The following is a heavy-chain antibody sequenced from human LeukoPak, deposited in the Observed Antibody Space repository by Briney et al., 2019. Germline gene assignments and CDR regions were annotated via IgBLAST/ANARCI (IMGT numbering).Heavy chain of an antibody. V-gene: IGHV3-49*04. CDR3: TSDYYGSGSYQGIDY. D-gene: IGHD3-10*01. J-gene: IGHJ4*02. CDR1: GFTVSSNY. Sequence: PGGSLRLSCTASGFTVSSNYMTWVRQAPGKGLEWVGFIRSKAYGGTTEYAASVKGRFTISRDDSKSIAYLQMNSLKTEDTAVYYCTSDYYGSGSYQGIDYWGQGTLVTVSS. CDR2: IRSKAYGGTT.